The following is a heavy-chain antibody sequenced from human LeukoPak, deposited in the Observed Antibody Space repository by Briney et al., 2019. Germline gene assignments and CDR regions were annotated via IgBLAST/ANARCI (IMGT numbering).Heavy chain of an antibody. Sequence: SQTLSLTXTVSGGSISSGDYYWSWIRQPPGKGLEWIGYIYYSGSTYYNPSLKSRVTISVDTSKNQFSLKLSSVTAADTAVYYCARVEPLRYFDLWGRGTLVTVSS. CDR1: GGSISSGDYY. V-gene: IGHV4-30-4*08. CDR2: IYYSGST. J-gene: IGHJ2*01. D-gene: IGHD1-26*01. CDR3: ARVEPLRYFDL.